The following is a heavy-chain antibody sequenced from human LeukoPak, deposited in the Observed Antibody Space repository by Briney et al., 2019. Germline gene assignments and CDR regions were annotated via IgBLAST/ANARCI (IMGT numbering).Heavy chain of an antibody. V-gene: IGHV4-59*08. CDR1: GGSISSYY. J-gene: IGHJ4*02. Sequence: SETLSLTCTVSGGSISSYYWSWIRQPPGKGMEWIGYIYYSGSTNYNPSLKSRVTISVDTSKNQFSLKLSSVTAADTAVYYCARHVGGSYKFFDYWGQGTLVTVSS. CDR3: ARHVGGSYKFFDY. CDR2: IYYSGST. D-gene: IGHD1-26*01.